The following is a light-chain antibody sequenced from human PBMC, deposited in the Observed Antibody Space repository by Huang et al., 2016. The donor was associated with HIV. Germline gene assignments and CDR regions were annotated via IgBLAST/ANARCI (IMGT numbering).Light chain of an antibody. J-gene: IGKJ4*01. Sequence: DIVMTQSPDSLAVSLRGGATVNCKSSQSILYSSKNKNYLAWYQQKPGQPPKLLIYWASTRESGVPDRFSGSGSGTDFTLTISSLEAEDVAVYYCQQYFGTPLTFGGGTKVEIK. CDR1: QSILYSSKNKNY. CDR2: WAS. V-gene: IGKV4-1*01. CDR3: QQYFGTPLT.